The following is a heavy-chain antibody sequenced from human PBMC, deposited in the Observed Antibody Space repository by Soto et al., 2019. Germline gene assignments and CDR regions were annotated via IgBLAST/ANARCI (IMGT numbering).Heavy chain of an antibody. J-gene: IGHJ4*02. Sequence: SETLSLTCTVSGASVSTGVYYWTWIRQHPGKGLEWIGYIDNSGSTYYNPSLTGRVDISVDTSKNQFSLNLQSVTAADTAFYYCAGAVSDFDVRRYRTSYFDQWGQG. CDR3: AGAVSDFDVRRYRTSYFDQ. D-gene: IGHD3-10*02. CDR2: IDNSGST. V-gene: IGHV4-31*03. CDR1: GASVSTGVYY.